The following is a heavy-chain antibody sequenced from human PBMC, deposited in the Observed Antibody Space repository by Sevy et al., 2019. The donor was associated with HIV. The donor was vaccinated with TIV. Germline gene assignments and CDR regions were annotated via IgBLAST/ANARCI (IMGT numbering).Heavy chain of an antibody. D-gene: IGHD3-10*01. V-gene: IGHV1-46*01. Sequence: ASVKVSCKASGYTFTSYYIHWVRQAPGQGLEWMGIINPSCGSTTFAQKFQGRVTMTRDTSTSTVYIELSSLRSEDTAVYYCAREGSVTMVRGGFISREDRYHYYGMDVWGQGTTVTVSS. CDR3: AREGSVTMVRGGFISREDRYHYYGMDV. CDR2: INPSCGST. CDR1: GYTFTSYY. J-gene: IGHJ6*02.